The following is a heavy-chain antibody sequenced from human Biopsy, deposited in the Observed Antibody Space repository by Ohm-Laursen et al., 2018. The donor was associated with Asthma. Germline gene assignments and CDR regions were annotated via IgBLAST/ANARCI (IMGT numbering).Heavy chain of an antibody. D-gene: IGHD3-10*01. CDR3: ARAVDYSHYYGIDV. J-gene: IGHJ6*02. CDR1: GYTFNSAG. CDR2: ISVYNGNT. Sequence: ASVKVSCKASGYTFNSAGITWVRQAPGQGLEWMGWISVYNGNTKVAQKLQDRVAMITDTSTSTAYMELRSLRSDDTAAYFCARAVDYSHYYGIDVWGQGTTVTVS. V-gene: IGHV1-18*01.